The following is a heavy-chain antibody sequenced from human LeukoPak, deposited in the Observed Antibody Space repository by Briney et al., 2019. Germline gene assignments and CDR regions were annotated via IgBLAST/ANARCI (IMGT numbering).Heavy chain of an antibody. D-gene: IGHD2-15*01. J-gene: IGHJ4*02. CDR2: INHSGST. CDR3: ARVTGYVIEDNFDY. CDR1: GGSFRGYY. Sequence: SETLSLTCAVYGGSFRGYYWSWIRQPPGKGLEWSGEINHSGSTNYNPSLKSRVTISVDTSKNQFSLKLRSVTAADTAVYYCARVTGYVIEDNFDYWGQGTLVTVSS. V-gene: IGHV4-34*01.